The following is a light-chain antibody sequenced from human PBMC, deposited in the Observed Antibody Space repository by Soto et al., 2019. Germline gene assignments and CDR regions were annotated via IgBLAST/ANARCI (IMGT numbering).Light chain of an antibody. CDR2: GES. CDR1: QSIGSSY. CDR3: QQYGSSPLIS. Sequence: EIVLTQSPGTLSLSPEERSTLSCRASQSIGSSYLAWYQQKPGQAPRLLIFGESKRATAIPNRVSGSGSGRDFTLTISGLEPEDFAVYDCQQYGSSPLISFGQGTRLEI. V-gene: IGKV3-20*01. J-gene: IGKJ5*01.